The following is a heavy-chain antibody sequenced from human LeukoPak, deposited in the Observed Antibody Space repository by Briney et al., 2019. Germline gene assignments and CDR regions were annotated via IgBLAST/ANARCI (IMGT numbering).Heavy chain of an antibody. D-gene: IGHD2-15*01. J-gene: IGHJ6*02. CDR2: MYYSGST. Sequence: SETLSLTCTVSGGSISSSSYYWGWIRQPPGKGLEWIGSMYYSGSTYYNPSLKSRVTISVDTSKNQFSLRLSSVTAADTAVYYCARPAGLPSFAMGVWGQGTTVTVSS. V-gene: IGHV4-39*01. CDR1: GGSISSSSYY. CDR3: ARPAGLPSFAMGV.